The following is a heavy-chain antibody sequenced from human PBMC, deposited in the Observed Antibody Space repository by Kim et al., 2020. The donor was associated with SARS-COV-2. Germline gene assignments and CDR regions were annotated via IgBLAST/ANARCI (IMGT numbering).Heavy chain of an antibody. V-gene: IGHV4-59*01. CDR2: IYYSGST. J-gene: IGHJ5*02. CDR3: AREGTRVWDSSSWYGWFDP. D-gene: IGHD6-13*01. CDR1: GGSISSYY. Sequence: SETLSLTCTVSGGSISSYYWSWIRQPPGKGLEWIGYIYYSGSTNYNPSLKSRVTISVDTSKNQFSLKLSSVTAADTAVYYCAREGTRVWDSSSWYGWFDPWGQGTLVTVSS.